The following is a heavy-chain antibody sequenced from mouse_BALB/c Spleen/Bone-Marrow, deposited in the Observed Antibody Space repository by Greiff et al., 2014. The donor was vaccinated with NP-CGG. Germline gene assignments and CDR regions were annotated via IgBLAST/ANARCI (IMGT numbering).Heavy chain of an antibody. Sequence: VQLQQSGPELVKPGASVKMSCKASGYTFTNYVMHWVKQKPGQGLEWIGYINPYNDGTKYNEKSKGKATLTSDKSSSTAYMELSSLTSEDSAVYYCARTYYYGSNLFAYWGQGTLVTVSA. CDR2: INPYNDGT. CDR3: ARTYYYGSNLFAY. CDR1: GYTFTNYV. V-gene: IGHV1-14*01. D-gene: IGHD1-1*01. J-gene: IGHJ3*01.